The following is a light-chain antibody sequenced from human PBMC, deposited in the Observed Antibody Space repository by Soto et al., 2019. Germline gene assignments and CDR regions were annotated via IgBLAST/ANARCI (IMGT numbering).Light chain of an antibody. CDR1: QSISSY. CDR2: AVS. V-gene: IGKV1-39*01. CDR3: QQSHRSPLT. Sequence: DVQMTQSPSSLSASVGDRVTITCRASQSISSYLNWYQQKPGRAPRLLIYAVSILQSGVPSRFSGSGSGIDFSLTISGLQPEDVAVYYCQQSHRSPLTFGGGTTVEIK. J-gene: IGKJ4*01.